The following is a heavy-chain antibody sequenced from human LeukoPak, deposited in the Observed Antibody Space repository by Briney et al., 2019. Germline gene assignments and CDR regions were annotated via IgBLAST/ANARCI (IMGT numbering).Heavy chain of an antibody. CDR1: GYTFTGYY. D-gene: IGHD3-22*01. CDR3: ARTDSSGYWCLDY. V-gene: IGHV1-2*02. Sequence: ASVKVSCKASGYTFTGYYIHWVRQAPGHGLEWMGWINPNSGDTEYAQNFQGRVAMTRDTSISTDYMEVSTLRSDDTAVYYCARTDSSGYWCLDYWGQGTLVTVSS. CDR2: INPNSGDT. J-gene: IGHJ4*02.